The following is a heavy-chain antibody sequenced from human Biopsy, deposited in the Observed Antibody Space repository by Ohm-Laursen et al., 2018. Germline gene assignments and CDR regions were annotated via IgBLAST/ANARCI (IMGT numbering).Heavy chain of an antibody. Sequence: SLRLSCAASGFTFSNSGMHWVRQAPGKGLEWVAAISYDGSKTDYGDSVKGRLNISRDNSKNTLDLQMSSLRVEDTAVYFCAKDKGTFNFYYYGLDVWGQGTTVTVSS. J-gene: IGHJ6*02. CDR2: ISYDGSKT. D-gene: IGHD2/OR15-2a*01. CDR1: GFTFSNSG. CDR3: AKDKGTFNFYYYGLDV. V-gene: IGHV3-30*18.